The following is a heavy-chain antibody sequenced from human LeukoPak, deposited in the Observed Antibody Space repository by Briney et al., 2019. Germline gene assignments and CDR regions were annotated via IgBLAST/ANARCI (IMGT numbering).Heavy chain of an antibody. CDR3: ARDDYGGHLDY. J-gene: IGHJ4*02. V-gene: IGHV3-48*02. CDR2: ITRSSSI. CDR1: GFTLSSYS. D-gene: IGHD4-23*01. Sequence: GGSLRLSCAASGFTLSSYSMNWVRQAPGKGLEWVSTITRSSSIFYGDSVKGRFTMSRDNAKNSLYLQMNSLRDEDTAVYYCARDDYGGHLDYWGQGTLVTVSS.